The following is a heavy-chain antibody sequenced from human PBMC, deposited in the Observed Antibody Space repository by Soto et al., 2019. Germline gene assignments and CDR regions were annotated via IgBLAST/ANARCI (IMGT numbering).Heavy chain of an antibody. CDR3: ARGAFCGGAPGCRDMDV. J-gene: IGHJ6*02. CDR1: GYNFISHS. Sequence: QIQLVQSGGEVKKPGASVKVSCKSSGYNFISHSITWVRQAPGQGLEWMGRISAYNGNTNHAQKFQGRLTMTTDTSTSTAYMELMSLRSDDTAVYYCARGAFCGGAPGCRDMDVWGQGNTVTVSS. CDR2: ISAYNGNT. D-gene: IGHD2-21*01. V-gene: IGHV1-18*01.